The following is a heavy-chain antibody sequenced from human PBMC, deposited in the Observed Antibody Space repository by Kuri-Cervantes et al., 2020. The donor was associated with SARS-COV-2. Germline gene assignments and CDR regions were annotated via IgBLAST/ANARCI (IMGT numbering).Heavy chain of an antibody. J-gene: IGHJ5*02. D-gene: IGHD5-18*01. V-gene: IGHV3-48*02. Sequence: GGSLRLSCAASGFTFSRYSINWVRQAPGKGLEWISSISGSSSTKYYPDSVKGRFTISRDNAKNSLYLQMNSLSDEDTAVYYCAREGTGMVGLDLWGQGTQVTVSS. CDR3: AREGTGMVGLDL. CDR2: ISGSSSTK. CDR1: GFTFSRYS.